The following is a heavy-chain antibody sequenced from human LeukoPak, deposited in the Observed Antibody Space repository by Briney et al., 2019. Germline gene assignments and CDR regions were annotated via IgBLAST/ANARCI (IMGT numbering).Heavy chain of an antibody. CDR1: GDSVSSNSAA. CDR3: ARGKWNHYGMDV. Sequence: SQTLSLTCAISGDSVSSNSAAWNWIRQSPSRGLEWLGRTYYGPKWYNDYGVSVKSRITINADTSKNQSSLQLNSVTPEDTAVYYCARGKWNHYGMDVWGQGTTVTVSS. V-gene: IGHV6-1*01. D-gene: IGHD1-1*01. J-gene: IGHJ6*02. CDR2: TYYGPKWYN.